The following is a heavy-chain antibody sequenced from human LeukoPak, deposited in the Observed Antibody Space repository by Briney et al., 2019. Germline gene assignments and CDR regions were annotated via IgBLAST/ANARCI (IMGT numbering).Heavy chain of an antibody. D-gene: IGHD2-2*01. J-gene: IGHJ4*02. V-gene: IGHV3-30-3*01. Sequence: GRSLRLSCAASGFTFSSYAMHWVRQAPGKGLEWVAVISYDGSNKYYADSVKGRFTISRDNAKNSLYLQMNSLRAEDTAVYYCARDWRAIVVVPAAPFFDYWGQGTLVTVSS. CDR3: ARDWRAIVVVPAAPFFDY. CDR1: GFTFSSYA. CDR2: ISYDGSNK.